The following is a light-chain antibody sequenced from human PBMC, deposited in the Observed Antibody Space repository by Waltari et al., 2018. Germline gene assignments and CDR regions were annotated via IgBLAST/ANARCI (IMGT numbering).Light chain of an antibody. V-gene: IGKV1-12*01. CDR1: QGISSW. J-gene: IGKJ1*01. CDR2: TAA. Sequence: DIQMTQSPSSLSASVGDRVTITCRASQGISSWLAWYQQKPGKAPKPSSYTAASLQGGVPSRFSGSGSGTDYTLTISSLQPEDFATYYCQQGYSTPWTFGQGTKVEIK. CDR3: QQGYSTPWT.